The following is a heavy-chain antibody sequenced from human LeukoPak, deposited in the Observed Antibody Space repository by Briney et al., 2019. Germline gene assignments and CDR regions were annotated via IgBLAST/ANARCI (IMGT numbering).Heavy chain of an antibody. J-gene: IGHJ4*02. V-gene: IGHV3-53*01. Sequence: PGGSLRLSCAASGFTVSSNYMTWVRQAPGKGLEWVSVIYSGGNTYYADSVKGRFTISRDNSKNTLYLQMNSLRAEDTAVYYCVAARQWLVPDYWGQGTLVTVSS. D-gene: IGHD6-19*01. CDR3: VAARQWLVPDY. CDR2: IYSGGNT. CDR1: GFTVSSNY.